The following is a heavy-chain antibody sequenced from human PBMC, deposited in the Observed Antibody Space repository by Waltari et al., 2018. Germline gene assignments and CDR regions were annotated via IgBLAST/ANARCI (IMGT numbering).Heavy chain of an antibody. J-gene: IGHJ4*02. CDR3: ARLVGATTWVDY. Sequence: QVQLQESGPGLVKPSETLSLTCAVSGYSISSGYYWGWIRQPPGKGLEWIGSIYHSGSTYYNPSLKSRVTISVDTSKNQFSLKLSSVTAADTAVYYCARLVGATTWVDYWGQGTLVTVSS. V-gene: IGHV4-38-2*01. CDR1: GYSISSGYY. CDR2: IYHSGST. D-gene: IGHD1-26*01.